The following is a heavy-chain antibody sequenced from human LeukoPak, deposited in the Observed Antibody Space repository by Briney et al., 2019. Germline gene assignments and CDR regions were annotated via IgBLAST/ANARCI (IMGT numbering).Heavy chain of an antibody. CDR2: ISSSSSYT. J-gene: IGHJ4*02. D-gene: IGHD2-21*02. CDR1: GFTFSSYS. V-gene: IGHV3-21*05. Sequence: GGSLRLSCAASGFTFSSYSMNWVRQAPGKGLEWVSYISSSSSYTNYADSVKGRFTISRDNAKNSLYLQMNSLRAEDTAVYYCARARGNCGGDCYPFDYWGQGTLVTVSS. CDR3: ARARGNCGGDCYPFDY.